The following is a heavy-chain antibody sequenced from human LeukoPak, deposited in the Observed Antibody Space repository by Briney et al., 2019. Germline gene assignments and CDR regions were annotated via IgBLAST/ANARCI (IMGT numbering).Heavy chain of an antibody. CDR2: IYYSGST. CDR1: GGSISSYY. D-gene: IGHD3-10*01. CDR3: ARMYPSTGSGSYYNAS. J-gene: IGHJ4*02. V-gene: IGHV4-59*08. Sequence: PSETLSLTCTVSGGSISSYYWSWIRRPPGKGLEWIGYIYYSGSTNYNPSLKSRVTISVDTSKNQFSLKLSSVTAADTAVYYCARMYPSTGSGSYYNASWGQGTLVTVSS.